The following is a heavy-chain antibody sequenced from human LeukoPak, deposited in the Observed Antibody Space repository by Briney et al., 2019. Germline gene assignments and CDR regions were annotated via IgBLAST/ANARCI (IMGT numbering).Heavy chain of an antibody. CDR2: ISGSGGST. J-gene: IGHJ6*03. CDR1: GFSLSSYA. Sequence: GGSLRLSCAASGFSLSSYAMSWVRQAPGKGLEWVSAISGSGGSTYYADSVKGRFTISRDNSKNTLYLQMNSLRAEDTAVYYCAKVPSYYYYYYMDVWGKGTTVTVSS. CDR3: AKVPSYYYYYYMDV. V-gene: IGHV3-23*01.